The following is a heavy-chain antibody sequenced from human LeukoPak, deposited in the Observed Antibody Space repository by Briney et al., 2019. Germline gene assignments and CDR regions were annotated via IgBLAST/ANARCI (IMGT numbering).Heavy chain of an antibody. D-gene: IGHD6-19*01. Sequence: SQTLSLTCAISGDSVSSNSGSWNWIRQSPSRGLELLGRTYYRSKWYIDYAVSVKSRLTINPDTSKNQFSLQLDSVTPEDTAVYYCARGGFGMTVAQFDYWGQGILVTVSS. V-gene: IGHV6-1*01. CDR2: TYYRSKWYI. CDR3: ARGGFGMTVAQFDY. J-gene: IGHJ4*02. CDR1: GDSVSSNSGS.